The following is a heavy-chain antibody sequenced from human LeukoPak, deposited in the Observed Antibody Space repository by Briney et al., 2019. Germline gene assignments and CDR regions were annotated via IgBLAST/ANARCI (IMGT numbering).Heavy chain of an antibody. D-gene: IGHD1-26*01. V-gene: IGHV4-38-2*02. CDR3: ARGRSYPNWFDP. Sequence: SETLSLTCTVSGYSISSGYYWGWIRQPPGKGLEWIGSIYHSGSTYYNPSLKSRVTISVDTSKNQFSLKLSSVTAADTAVYYCARGRSYPNWFDPWGQGTLVTVSS. J-gene: IGHJ5*02. CDR2: IYHSGST. CDR1: GYSISSGYY.